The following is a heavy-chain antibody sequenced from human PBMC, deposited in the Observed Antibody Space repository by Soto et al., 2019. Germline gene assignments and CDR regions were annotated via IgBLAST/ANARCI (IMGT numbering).Heavy chain of an antibody. CDR2: ISGSGGST. Sequence: HPGGSLRLSCAASGFTFSSYAMSWVRQAPGKGLEWVSAISGSGGSTYYADSVKGRFTISRDNSKNTLYLQMNSLRAEDTAVYYCAKHPRGAKVLDYFDYWGQGTLVTVSS. V-gene: IGHV3-23*01. CDR3: AKHPRGAKVLDYFDY. J-gene: IGHJ4*02. CDR1: GFTFSSYA. D-gene: IGHD3-10*01.